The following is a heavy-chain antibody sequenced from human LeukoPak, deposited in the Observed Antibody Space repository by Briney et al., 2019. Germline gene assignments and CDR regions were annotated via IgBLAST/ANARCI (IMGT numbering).Heavy chain of an antibody. J-gene: IGHJ4*02. CDR2: FYTSGST. CDR3: ARALYDYVWGSQVYFDY. CDR1: GGSISSGSYY. Sequence: SETLSLTCTVSGGSISSGSYYWRWLRQPAGQGLEWIERFYTSGSTNYNPSLKSRVTISVDTSKNQFSLKLSSVTAADTAVYYCARALYDYVWGSQVYFDYWGQGTLVTVSS. D-gene: IGHD3-16*01. V-gene: IGHV4-61*02.